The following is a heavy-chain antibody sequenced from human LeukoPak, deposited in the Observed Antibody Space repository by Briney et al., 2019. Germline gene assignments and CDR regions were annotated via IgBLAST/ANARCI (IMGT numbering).Heavy chain of an antibody. V-gene: IGHV3-66*01. CDR2: IYSGGST. Sequence: GGSLRPSCAASGFTVSSNYMSWVRQAPGKGLEWVSVIYSGGSTYYADSVKGRFTISRDNSRNTLYLQMNSLRAEDTAVYYCARGRPGYYFDYWGQGTLVTVSS. J-gene: IGHJ4*02. CDR1: GFTVSSNY. D-gene: IGHD6-13*01. CDR3: ARGRPGYYFDY.